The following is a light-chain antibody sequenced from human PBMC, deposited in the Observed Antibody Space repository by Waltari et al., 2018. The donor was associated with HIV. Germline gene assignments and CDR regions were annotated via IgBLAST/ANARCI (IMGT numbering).Light chain of an antibody. V-gene: IGLV2-23*02. CDR1: SSDVGSSTL. CDR2: EVS. Sequence: QSALTQPASVSGSPGQSITISCPGPSSDVGSSTLVSLSQQHPGKAPKLMIYEVSKRPSGVSNRFSGSKSGNTASLTISGLQAEDEADYYCCSYVGWSTILYVFGTGTKVTVL. J-gene: IGLJ1*01. CDR3: CSYVGWSTILYV.